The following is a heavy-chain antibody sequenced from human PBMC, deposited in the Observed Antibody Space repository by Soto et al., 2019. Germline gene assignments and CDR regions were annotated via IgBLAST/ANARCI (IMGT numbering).Heavy chain of an antibody. D-gene: IGHD2-15*01. Sequence: SLRLSCAASGFTFSSYAMSWVRQAPGKGLEWVSAISGSGGSTYYADSVKGRFTISRDNSKNTLYLQMNSLRAEDTAVYYCAKSKRYCSGGSCPYYYYYYMDVWGKGTTVTVSS. V-gene: IGHV3-23*01. CDR1: GFTFSSYA. CDR3: AKSKRYCSGGSCPYYYYYYMDV. CDR2: ISGSGGST. J-gene: IGHJ6*03.